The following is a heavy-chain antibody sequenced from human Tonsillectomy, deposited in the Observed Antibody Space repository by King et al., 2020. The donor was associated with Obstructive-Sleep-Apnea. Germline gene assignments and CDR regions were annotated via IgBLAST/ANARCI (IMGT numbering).Heavy chain of an antibody. J-gene: IGHJ6*02. V-gene: IGHV3-9*01. CDR2: ISWNSGSI. CDR1: GFTFEDYA. Sequence: HLKESGGGLVQPGRSLRLSCAASGFTFEDYAMHWVRQAPGKGLEWVSGISWNSGSIGYADSVKGRFTISRDNAKNSLYLRMNSLRPEDTALYYCAKDLGSGWPYYYYGMDVWGQGTTVTVSS. CDR3: AKDLGSGWPYYYYGMDV. D-gene: IGHD6-19*01.